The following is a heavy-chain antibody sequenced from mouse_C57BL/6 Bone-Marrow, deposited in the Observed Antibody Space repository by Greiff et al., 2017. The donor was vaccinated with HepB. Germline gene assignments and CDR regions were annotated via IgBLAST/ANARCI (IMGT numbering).Heavy chain of an antibody. Sequence: EVKLVESGGGLVQPGESLKLSCESNEYEFPSHDMSWVRKTPEKRLELVAAINSDGGSTYYPDTMERRFIISRDNTKKTLYLQMSSLRSEDTALYYCARVYDGYYWTWFAYWGQGTLVTVSA. CDR1: EYEFPSHD. CDR2: INSDGGST. CDR3: ARVYDGYYWTWFAY. D-gene: IGHD2-3*01. J-gene: IGHJ3*01. V-gene: IGHV5-2*01.